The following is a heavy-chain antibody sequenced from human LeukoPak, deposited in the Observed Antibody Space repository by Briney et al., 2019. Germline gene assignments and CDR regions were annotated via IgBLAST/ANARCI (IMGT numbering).Heavy chain of an antibody. CDR3: ASALKSGWILSAFDI. CDR1: GFTLSTYA. D-gene: IGHD6-19*01. CDR2: ISYDSSNY. Sequence: QPGGSLRLSCAASGFTLSTYALHWVRQAPGRGLEWVAVISYDSSNYYYADSVKGRFTISRDNSRNSLYLQMNGLRVEDTAVYYCASALKSGWILSAFDIWGQGTMVTVSS. J-gene: IGHJ3*02. V-gene: IGHV3-30-3*01.